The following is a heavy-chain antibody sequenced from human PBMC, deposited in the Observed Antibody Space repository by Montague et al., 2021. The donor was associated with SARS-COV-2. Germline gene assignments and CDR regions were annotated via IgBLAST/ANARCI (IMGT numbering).Heavy chain of an antibody. CDR3: SRGLVWGATTGFDV. J-gene: IGHJ3*01. Sequence: SETLSLTCGVSGDSFSDYDWSLIRRPPGKGLEWLGVVDHTGRSNYNPSPNSRGTLSLDTSKNHFSLKLTSVTAAAAAVYFCSRGLVWGATTGFDVWGQGTMVTVSS. CDR1: GDSFSDYD. V-gene: IGHV4-34*01. D-gene: IGHD1-26*01. CDR2: VDHTGRS.